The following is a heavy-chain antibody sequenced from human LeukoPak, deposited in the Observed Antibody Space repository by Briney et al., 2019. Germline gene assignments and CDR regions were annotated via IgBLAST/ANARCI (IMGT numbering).Heavy chain of an antibody. J-gene: IGHJ6*02. V-gene: IGHV4-34*01. CDR3: ARGAVAGDAYGMDV. CDR1: GGSFSGYY. Sequence: SETLSLTCAVYGGSFSGYYWSWIRQPPGKGLEWIGEINHSGSTNYNPSLKGRVTISVDTSKNQFSLKLSFVTAADTAVYYCARGAVAGDAYGMDVWGQGTTVTVSS. CDR2: INHSGST. D-gene: IGHD6-19*01.